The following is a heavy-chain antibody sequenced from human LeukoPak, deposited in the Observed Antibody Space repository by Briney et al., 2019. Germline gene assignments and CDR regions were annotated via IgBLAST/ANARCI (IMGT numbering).Heavy chain of an antibody. D-gene: IGHD3-22*01. J-gene: IGHJ4*02. CDR2: IYHSGST. CDR3: ASSFYYYDSSGYFLP. V-gene: IGHV4-38-2*01. CDR1: GYSISSGYY. Sequence: SETLSLTCAVSGYSISSGYYWGWIRQPPGKGLEWIGSIYHSGSTYYNPSLKSRVTISVDTSKNQFSLKLSSVTAADTAVYYCASSFYYYDSSGYFLPWGQGTLVTVSS.